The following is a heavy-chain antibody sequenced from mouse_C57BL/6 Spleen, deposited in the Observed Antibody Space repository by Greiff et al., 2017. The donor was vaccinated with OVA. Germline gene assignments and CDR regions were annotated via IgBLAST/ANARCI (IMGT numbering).Heavy chain of an antibody. Sequence: QVQLQQSGAELVKPGASVKLSCKASGYTFTSYWMHWVKQRPGQGLEWIGMIHPNSGSTNYNEKFKSKATLTVDKSSSTAYMQLSSLTSEDSAVYYCARGENYYGTPAMDYWGQGTSVTVSS. V-gene: IGHV1-64*01. CDR2: IHPNSGST. CDR1: GYTFTSYW. J-gene: IGHJ4*01. D-gene: IGHD1-1*01. CDR3: ARGENYYGTPAMDY.